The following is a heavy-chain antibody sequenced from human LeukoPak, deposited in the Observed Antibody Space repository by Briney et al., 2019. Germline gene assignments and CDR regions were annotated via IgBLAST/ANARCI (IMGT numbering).Heavy chain of an antibody. Sequence: GRSLRLSCAASGFTFTNHAMSWVRQAPGKGLGWVSSISSSSSYIYYADSVKGRFTISRDNAKNSLYLQMNSLGAEDTAVYYCARGGTTPSWGQGTLVTVSS. CDR3: ARGGTTPS. J-gene: IGHJ5*02. CDR2: ISSSSSYI. V-gene: IGHV3-21*01. D-gene: IGHD4-11*01. CDR1: GFTFTNHA.